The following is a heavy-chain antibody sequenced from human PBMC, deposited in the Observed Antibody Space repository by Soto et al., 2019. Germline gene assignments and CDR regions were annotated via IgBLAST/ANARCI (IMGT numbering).Heavy chain of an antibody. D-gene: IGHD6-13*01. Sequence: SETLSLTCTVSGGSISSGGYYWSWIRQHPGKGLEWIGYIYYSGSTYYNPSLKSRVTISVDTSKNQFSLKLSSVTAADTAVYYCARDLESDSSSWPNYGMDVWGQGTTVTVSS. CDR3: ARDLESDSSSWPNYGMDV. J-gene: IGHJ6*02. CDR2: IYYSGST. V-gene: IGHV4-31*03. CDR1: GGSISSGGYY.